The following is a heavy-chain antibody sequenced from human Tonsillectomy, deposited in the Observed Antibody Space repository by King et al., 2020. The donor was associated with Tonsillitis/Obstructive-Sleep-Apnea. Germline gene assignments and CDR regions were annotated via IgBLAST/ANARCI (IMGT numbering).Heavy chain of an antibody. J-gene: IGHJ3*02. CDR3: AREDGYCSGGSCYPKAFDI. Sequence: VQLVESGGGVVQPGGALRLSCAASRFTFSSYAMHWVRQVPGKGLEWVAVISYDGGNTYYADSLKGRFTISRDNSKNTLYLQMNSLRAEDTAVYYCAREDGYCSGGSCYPKAFDIWGQGTMVTVSS. V-gene: IGHV3-30*01. CDR1: RFTFSSYA. CDR2: ISYDGGNT. D-gene: IGHD2-15*01.